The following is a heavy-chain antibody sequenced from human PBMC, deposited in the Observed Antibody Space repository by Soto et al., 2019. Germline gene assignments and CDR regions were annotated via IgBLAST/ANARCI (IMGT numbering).Heavy chain of an antibody. Sequence: GGSLRLSCAASGFTFSSYAMSWVRQAPGKGLEWVSAISGSGGSTHYADSVKGRFTISRDNSKNTLYLQMNSLRAEDTAVYYCAKEDIVVVPAAIGLSCFDYWGQGTLVTVSS. CDR2: ISGSGGST. CDR1: GFTFSSYA. D-gene: IGHD2-2*01. V-gene: IGHV3-23*01. J-gene: IGHJ4*02. CDR3: AKEDIVVVPAAIGLSCFDY.